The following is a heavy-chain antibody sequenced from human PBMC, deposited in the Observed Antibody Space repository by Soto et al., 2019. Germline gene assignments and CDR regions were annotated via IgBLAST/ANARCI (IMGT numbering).Heavy chain of an antibody. D-gene: IGHD3-22*01. CDR2: ISGSGGST. Sequence: GGSLRLSCAASGFTFSSYAMSWVRQAPGKGLEWVSAISGSGGSTYYADSVKGRFTISRDNSKNTLYLQMNSLRAEDTAVYYCAKDSEYYDSSGYYIGQYYHPPLIPDYWGQGTLVTVSS. V-gene: IGHV3-23*01. CDR3: AKDSEYYDSSGYYIGQYYHPPLIPDY. CDR1: GFTFSSYA. J-gene: IGHJ4*02.